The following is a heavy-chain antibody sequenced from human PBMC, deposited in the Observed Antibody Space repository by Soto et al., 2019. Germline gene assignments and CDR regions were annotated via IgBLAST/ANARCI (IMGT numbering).Heavy chain of an antibody. CDR2: IYPRGRT. CDR1: GGSISSSNW. CDR3: ASQRGVSDYGDYVR. V-gene: IGHV4-4*02. Sequence: QVQLQESGPGLVKPSGTLSLTCAVSGGSISSSNWWSWVRQPPGKGLEWFGEIYPRGRTNYNPSLKSRVTISVDKSKNQFSLKLSSVTAADTAVYYCASQRGVSDYGDYVRWGQGTLVTVSS. J-gene: IGHJ4*02. D-gene: IGHD4-17*01.